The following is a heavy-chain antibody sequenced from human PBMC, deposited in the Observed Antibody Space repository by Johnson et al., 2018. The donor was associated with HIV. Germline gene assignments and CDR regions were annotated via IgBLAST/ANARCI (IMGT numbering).Heavy chain of an antibody. V-gene: IGHV3-11*04. J-gene: IGHJ3*02. CDR3: ARDMGATLFLGAFDI. CDR2: INWNGDST. CDR1: GFTFSDDY. D-gene: IGHD1-26*01. Sequence: VQLVESGGGVVKPGGSLRLSCAASGFTFSDDYMSWIRQAPGKGLEWVSGINWNGDSTDYADSVKGRFTISRDNAKNSLFLQMNSLRTEDTAVYYCARDMGATLFLGAFDIWGQGTKVTVSS.